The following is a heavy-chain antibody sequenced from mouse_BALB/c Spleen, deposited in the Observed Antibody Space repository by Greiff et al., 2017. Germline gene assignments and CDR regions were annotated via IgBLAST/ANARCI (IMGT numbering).Heavy chain of an antibody. CDR3: ARGDDGYPY. CDR1: GYAFSSSW. CDR2: IYPGDGDT. V-gene: IGHV1-82*01. J-gene: IGHJ3*01. D-gene: IGHD2-3*01. Sequence: QVQLQQSEPELVKPGASVKISCKASGYAFSSSWMNWVKQRPGQGLEWIGRIYPGDGDTNYNGKFKGKATLTADKSSSTAYMQLSSLTSVDSAVYFCARGDDGYPYWGQGTLVTVSA.